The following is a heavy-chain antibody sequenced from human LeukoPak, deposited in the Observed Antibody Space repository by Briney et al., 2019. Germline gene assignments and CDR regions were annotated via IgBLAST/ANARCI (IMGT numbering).Heavy chain of an antibody. D-gene: IGHD1-26*01. CDR3: ARATLPYYYYYMDV. CDR2: IYTSGST. V-gene: IGHV4-61*02. Sequence: SETLSLTCTVSGGSISSSSYYWSWIRQPAGKGLEWIGRIYTSGSTNYNPSLKSRVTISVDTSKNQFSLKLSSVTAADTAVYYCARATLPYYYYYMDVWGKGTTVTVSS. CDR1: GGSISSSSYY. J-gene: IGHJ6*03.